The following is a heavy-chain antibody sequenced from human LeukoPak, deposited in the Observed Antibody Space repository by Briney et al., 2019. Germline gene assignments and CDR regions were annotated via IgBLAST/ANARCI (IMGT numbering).Heavy chain of an antibody. D-gene: IGHD3-10*01. V-gene: IGHV4-34*01. Sequence: PSGTLSLTCAVYGGSFSGYYWSWIRQPPGKGLEWIGEINHSGSTNYNPSLKSRVTISVDTSKNQFSLKLSSVTAADTAVYYCARVRVRGVNDYWGQGTLVTVSS. CDR3: ARVRVRGVNDY. J-gene: IGHJ4*02. CDR2: INHSGST. CDR1: GGSFSGYY.